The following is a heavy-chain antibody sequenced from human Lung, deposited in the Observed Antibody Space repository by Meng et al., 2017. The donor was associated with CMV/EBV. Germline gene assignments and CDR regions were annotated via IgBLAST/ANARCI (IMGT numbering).Heavy chain of an antibody. V-gene: IGHV4-31*03. D-gene: IGHD2-21*02. J-gene: IGHJ4*02. CDR2: IFYSGST. CDR1: GDSISSGAYY. Sequence: QVQLQESGPGLVKPSQTLSLTCTVSGDSISSGAYYWGWIRQHPVKGLAWIGYIFYSGSTYHNPSLDSRVTMSVDTSKNQFSLRLSSVTAADTAIYYCARTALATAKIDSWGQGTLVTVSS. CDR3: ARTALATAKIDS.